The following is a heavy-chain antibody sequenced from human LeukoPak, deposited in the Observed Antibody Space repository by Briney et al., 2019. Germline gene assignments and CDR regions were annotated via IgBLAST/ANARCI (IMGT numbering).Heavy chain of an antibody. CDR3: ARDVFSGGNSNFDY. Sequence: SVKVSCKASGGTFSSYTISWVRQAPGQGLEWMGRIIPILGIANYAQKFQGRVTITADKSTSTAYMELSSLRSEDTAVYYCARDVFSGGNSNFDYWGQGTLVTVSS. CDR2: IIPILGIA. CDR1: GGTFSSYT. V-gene: IGHV1-69*04. D-gene: IGHD4-23*01. J-gene: IGHJ4*02.